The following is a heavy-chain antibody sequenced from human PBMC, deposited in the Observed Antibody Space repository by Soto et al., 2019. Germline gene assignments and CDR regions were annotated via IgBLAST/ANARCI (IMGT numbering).Heavy chain of an antibody. CDR3: ARDRDCCGAGNYYNRIDF. Sequence: QVQLVQSGPEVKDPGSSVKLTCKVSGGIFNTYAISWLRQAPGQGLEWMGGIIPIFGTPNYAQRFQGRVTITADAATSTDYMELSRLGSDDTAVYYWARDRDCCGAGNYYNRIDFWGQGTLVSVSS. V-gene: IGHV1-69*01. CDR2: IIPIFGTP. D-gene: IGHD3-10*01. CDR1: GGIFNTYA. J-gene: IGHJ4*02.